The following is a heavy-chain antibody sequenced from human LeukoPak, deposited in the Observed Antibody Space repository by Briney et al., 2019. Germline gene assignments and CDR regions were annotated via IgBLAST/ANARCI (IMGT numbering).Heavy chain of an antibody. CDR2: IIPIFGTA. CDR1: GGTFSSYA. D-gene: IGHD3-3*01. Sequence: GSSVKVSCKASGGTFSSYAISWVRQAPGQGLEWMGGIIPIFGTANYAQKFQGRVTMTRDTSISTAYMELSRLRSDDTAVYYCASRCITIFGVVVNWGQGTLVTVSS. V-gene: IGHV1-69*05. CDR3: ASRCITIFGVVVN. J-gene: IGHJ4*02.